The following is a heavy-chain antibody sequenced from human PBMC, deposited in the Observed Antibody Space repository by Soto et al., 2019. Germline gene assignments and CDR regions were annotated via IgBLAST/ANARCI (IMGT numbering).Heavy chain of an antibody. J-gene: IGHJ4*02. CDR2: IRFDGSNE. V-gene: IGHV3-33*01. CDR3: ARDGIGGTVFREYLDY. Sequence: PGGSLRLSCAVPGGIFHGYGMHWVRQAPGKGLEWVAIIRFDGSNEEYADSVKGRFTISRDNSKNTLYLQMNTLGAEDTAVYYCARDGIGGTVFREYLDYWGRRSAVTVSS. CDR1: GGIFHGYG. D-gene: IGHD2-15*01.